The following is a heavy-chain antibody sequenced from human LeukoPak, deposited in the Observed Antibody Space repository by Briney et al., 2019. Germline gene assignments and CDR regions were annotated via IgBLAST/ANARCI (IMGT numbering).Heavy chain of an antibody. J-gene: IGHJ3*02. Sequence: SQTLSLTCAVSGGSISSGGYSWSWIRQPPGKGLEWIGYIYHSGSTYYNPSLKSRVTISVDTSKNQFSLKLSSVTAADTAVYYCARGVMDHDAFDIWGQGTMVTVSS. CDR1: GGSISSGGYS. CDR3: ARGVMDHDAFDI. CDR2: IYHSGST. D-gene: IGHD2-8*01. V-gene: IGHV4-30-2*01.